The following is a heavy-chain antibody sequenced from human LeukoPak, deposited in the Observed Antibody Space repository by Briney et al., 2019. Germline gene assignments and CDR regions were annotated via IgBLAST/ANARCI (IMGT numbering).Heavy chain of an antibody. Sequence: PSETLSLTCTVSGGSISSYYWSWIRQPPGKGLEFIGYIYYSGSSGRTNYNPSLKSRVTISVDTSKNQFSLKLTSVTAADTAVYYCARLSAYYYGSGNYYNPYYFDYWGQGALVTVSS. CDR2: IYYSGSSGRT. CDR1: GGSISSYY. J-gene: IGHJ4*02. D-gene: IGHD3-10*01. V-gene: IGHV4-59*08. CDR3: ARLSAYYYGSGNYYNPYYFDY.